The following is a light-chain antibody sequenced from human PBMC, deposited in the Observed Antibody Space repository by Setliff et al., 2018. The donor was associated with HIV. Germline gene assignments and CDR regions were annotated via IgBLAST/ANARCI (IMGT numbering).Light chain of an antibody. Sequence: ELTQPPSVSVAPGKTARITCGGNNIGGKSVHWYQQKPGQAPVLVIYYDTDRPSGIPERFSGSNSGNTATLTISRVEAGEEADYYCHLWDSTSDHVFGTGTKAPS. CDR2: YDT. V-gene: IGLV3-21*04. CDR1: NIGGKS. CDR3: HLWDSTSDHV. J-gene: IGLJ1*01.